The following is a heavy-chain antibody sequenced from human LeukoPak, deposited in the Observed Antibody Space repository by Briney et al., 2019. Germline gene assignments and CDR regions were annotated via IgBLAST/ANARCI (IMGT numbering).Heavy chain of an antibody. CDR1: GGTFSSYA. CDR2: ITSNDGDT. J-gene: IGHJ4*02. Sequence: ASVKVSCKASGGTFSSYAIHGGRQAPGHRLEWMGWITSNDGDTKYSEDLQGRVTITSDTSASTAYMELSSLTSEDMAVYYCAKEGFIVGAPRNYFDYWGQGPLVTVSS. V-gene: IGHV1-3*03. D-gene: IGHD1-26*01. CDR3: AKEGFIVGAPRNYFDY.